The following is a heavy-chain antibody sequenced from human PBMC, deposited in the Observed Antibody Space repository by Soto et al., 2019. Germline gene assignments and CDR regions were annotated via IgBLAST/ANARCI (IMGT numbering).Heavy chain of an antibody. D-gene: IGHD1-1*01. J-gene: IGHJ6*03. Sequence: ASVKVSCKASGYTFTSYGISWVRQAPGQGLERMGWISAYNGNTNYAQKLQGRVTMTTDTSTSTAYMELRSLRSDDTAVYYCARSKVLEAYYYYYYMDVWGKGTTVTVS. CDR3: ARSKVLEAYYYYYYMDV. CDR2: ISAYNGNT. CDR1: GYTFTSYG. V-gene: IGHV1-18*01.